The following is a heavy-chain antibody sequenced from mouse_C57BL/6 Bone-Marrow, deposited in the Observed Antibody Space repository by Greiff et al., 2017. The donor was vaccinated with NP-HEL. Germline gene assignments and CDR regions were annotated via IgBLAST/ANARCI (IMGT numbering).Heavy chain of an antibody. V-gene: IGHV5-4*01. D-gene: IGHD1-1*01. J-gene: IGHJ2*01. Sequence: EVKLVESGGGLVKPGGSLKLSCAASGFTFSSYAMSWVRQTPEKRLEWVATISDGGSYTYYPDNVKGRFTISRDNAKNNLYLQMSHLKSEDTAMYYSARDGGYYGSSLDYWGQGTTLTVSS. CDR1: GFTFSSYA. CDR3: ARDGGYYGSSLDY. CDR2: ISDGGSYT.